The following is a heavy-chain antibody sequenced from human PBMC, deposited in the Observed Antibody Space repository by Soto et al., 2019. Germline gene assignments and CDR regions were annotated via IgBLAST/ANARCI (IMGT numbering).Heavy chain of an antibody. CDR3: ARSLAARRDYYYYGMDV. V-gene: IGHV5-51*01. CDR2: IYPGDSDT. D-gene: IGHD6-6*01. CDR1: GYSFTSYW. Sequence: GESLKISCKGSGYSFTSYWIGWVRQMPGKGLEWMGIIYPGDSDTRYSLSFQGQVTISADKSISTAYLQWSSLKASDTAMYYCARSLAARRDYYYYGMDVWGQGTTVTVS. J-gene: IGHJ6*02.